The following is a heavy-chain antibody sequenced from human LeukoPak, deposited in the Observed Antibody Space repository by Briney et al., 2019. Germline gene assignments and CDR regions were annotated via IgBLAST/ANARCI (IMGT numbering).Heavy chain of an antibody. CDR3: GKDPNCNFIGAFDF. CDR2: ISVDGGDI. CDR1: RFAFHNYA. V-gene: IGHV3-23*01. Sequence: GGSLRLSCAASRFAFHNYAMTWIRQAPERGLEWVSSISVDGGDIKYTDSAKGRFTISRDNSKGTLYLQMDSLRVEDTAVYYCGKDPNCNFIGAFDFWGQGTMVTVSS. D-gene: IGHD1-1*01. J-gene: IGHJ3*01.